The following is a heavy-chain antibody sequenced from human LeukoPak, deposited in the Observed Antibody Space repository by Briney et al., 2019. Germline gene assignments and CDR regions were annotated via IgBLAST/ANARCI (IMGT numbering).Heavy chain of an antibody. V-gene: IGHV1-18*01. J-gene: IGHJ4*02. CDR3: ARGLMITFGGVIVTHYFDY. Sequence: ASVKVSCKASGYTFTSYGISWVRQAPGQGLEWMGWISAYNGNTNYAQKLQGRVTMTTDTSTSTAYMELRSLRSDDTAVYYCARGLMITFGGVIVTHYFDYWGQGTLVTVSS. D-gene: IGHD3-16*02. CDR1: GYTFTSYG. CDR2: ISAYNGNT.